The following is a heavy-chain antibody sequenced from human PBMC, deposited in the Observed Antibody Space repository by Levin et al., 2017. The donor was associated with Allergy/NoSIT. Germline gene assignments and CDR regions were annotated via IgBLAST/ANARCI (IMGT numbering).Heavy chain of an antibody. CDR1: GGSISSGGYY. V-gene: IGHV4-31*03. Sequence: SETLSLTCTVSGGSISSGGYYWSWIRQHPGKGLEWIGYIYYSGSTYYNPSLKSRVTISVDTSKNQFSLKLSSVTAADTAVDYCASLMVRGVIGWFDPWGQGTLVTVSS. D-gene: IGHD3-10*01. CDR2: IYYSGST. J-gene: IGHJ5*02. CDR3: ASLMVRGVIGWFDP.